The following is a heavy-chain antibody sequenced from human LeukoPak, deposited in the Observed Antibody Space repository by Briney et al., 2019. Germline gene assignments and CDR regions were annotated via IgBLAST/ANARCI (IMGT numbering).Heavy chain of an antibody. D-gene: IGHD6-13*01. CDR2: FDPEDGET. CDR1: GYTLTELS. V-gene: IGHV1-24*01. Sequence: ASVKVSCKVSGYTLTELSMHWVRQAPGKGLEWMGGFDPEDGETIYAQKFQGRVTMTEDTSTDTAYMELSSLRSEDTAVYYCARDGQQLHAFDIWGQGTMVTVSS. J-gene: IGHJ3*02. CDR3: ARDGQQLHAFDI.